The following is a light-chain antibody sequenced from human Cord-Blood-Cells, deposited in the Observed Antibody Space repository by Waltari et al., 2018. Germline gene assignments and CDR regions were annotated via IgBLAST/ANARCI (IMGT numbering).Light chain of an antibody. Sequence: DIHMTQSPSTLSASVGDRVTITCRASQSISSWLAWYQQKPGKAPKLLIYEASSLASGVPSRFSGSGSGTEFTLTISSLQPDDFATYYCQQYNSYSYTFGQGTKLDIK. CDR1: QSISSW. J-gene: IGKJ2*01. V-gene: IGKV1-5*03. CDR2: EAS. CDR3: QQYNSYSYT.